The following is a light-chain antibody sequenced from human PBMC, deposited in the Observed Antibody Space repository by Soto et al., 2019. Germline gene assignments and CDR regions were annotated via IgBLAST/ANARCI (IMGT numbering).Light chain of an antibody. J-gene: IGKJ1*01. V-gene: IGKV1-39*01. Sequence: DIQMTQSPSSLSASEGDRVTITCRASQSISSYLNWYQQKPGKAPKLLIYAASSLQSGVPSRFSGSGSGTDFTLTISSLQPEDFATYYCQQSYSTPRTFGQRTKVDI. CDR2: AAS. CDR3: QQSYSTPRT. CDR1: QSISSY.